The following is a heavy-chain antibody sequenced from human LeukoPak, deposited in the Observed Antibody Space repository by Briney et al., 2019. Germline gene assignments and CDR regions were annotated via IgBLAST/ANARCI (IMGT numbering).Heavy chain of an antibody. CDR2: ISAYNGNT. CDR1: GYTFTSYG. CDR3: ATFPWDRNFYYFDY. V-gene: IGHV1-18*01. Sequence: ASVKVSCKASGYTFTSYGISWVRQAPGQGLEWMGWISAYNGNTNYAQKLQGRVTMTEDTSTDTAYMELSSLRSEDTAVYYCATFPWDRNFYYFDYWGQGTLVTVSS. J-gene: IGHJ4*02. D-gene: IGHD1-14*01.